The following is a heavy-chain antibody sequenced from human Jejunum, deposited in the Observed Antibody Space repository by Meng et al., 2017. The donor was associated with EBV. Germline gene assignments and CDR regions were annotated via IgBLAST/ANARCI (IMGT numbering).Heavy chain of an antibody. CDR1: GCSLRRYT. J-gene: IGHJ5*01. CDR3: VRGPLRDWFDS. Sequence: LVGFRGGLFKTAGSRRLYCAASGCSLRRYTMNWVRQAPGKRLEWVSSLSPSSSYIYDTDSLKSRFTITRDNAKNPLYLQMNSLSVEDTAFYYCVRGPLRDWFDSWGQGTLVTVSS. D-gene: IGHD3-10*01. V-gene: IGHV3-21*06. CDR2: LSPSSSYI.